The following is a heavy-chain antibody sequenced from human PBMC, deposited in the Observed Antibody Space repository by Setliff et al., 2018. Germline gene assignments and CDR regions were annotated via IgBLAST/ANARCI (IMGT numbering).Heavy chain of an antibody. CDR2: INPSGGST. CDR1: GYSFTSYY. CDR3: ARDGEYDYGDYVRFDY. D-gene: IGHD4-17*01. V-gene: IGHV1-46*01. Sequence: GESLKISCKGSGYSFTSYYMHWVRQAPGQGLEWMGIINPSGGSTSYAQKFQGRVTMTRDTSTSTVYMELSSLRSEDTAVYYCARDGEYDYGDYVRFDYWGQGTLVTVSS. J-gene: IGHJ4*02.